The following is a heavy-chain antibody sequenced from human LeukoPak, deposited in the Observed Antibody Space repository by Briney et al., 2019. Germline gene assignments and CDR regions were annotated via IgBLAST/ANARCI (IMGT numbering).Heavy chain of an antibody. Sequence: GGSLRLSCAASGFTFSSYAMSWVRQAPGKGLEWVSAISGSGGSTYYADSVKGRFTISRDNSKKTLYLQMNRLRAEDTAVYYCAKDRLVNYYDSSGPAGAADYWGQGTLVTVSS. CDR1: GFTFSSYA. J-gene: IGHJ4*02. CDR3: AKDRLVNYYDSSGPAGAADY. CDR2: ISGSGGST. D-gene: IGHD3-22*01. V-gene: IGHV3-23*01.